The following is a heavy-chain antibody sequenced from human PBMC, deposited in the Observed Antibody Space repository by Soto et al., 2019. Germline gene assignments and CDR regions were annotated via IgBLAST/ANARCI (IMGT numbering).Heavy chain of an antibody. Sequence: ASVKVSCKASGYTFTTNAISWVREAPGQGLEWMGWISAYNGDTNYAQKLQGRVTMTTDTSTSTAYMELRSLRSDDTAIYYCARGSCTNGVCPTKRYFYYMDVWGKGTTVTVSS. D-gene: IGHD2-8*01. CDR1: GYTFTTNA. V-gene: IGHV1-18*04. J-gene: IGHJ6*03. CDR3: ARGSCTNGVCPTKRYFYYMDV. CDR2: ISAYNGDT.